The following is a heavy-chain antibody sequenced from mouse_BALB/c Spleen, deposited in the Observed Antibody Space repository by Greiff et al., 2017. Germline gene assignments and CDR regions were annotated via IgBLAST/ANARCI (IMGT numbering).Heavy chain of an antibody. CDR1: GFSLTSYG. D-gene: IGHD1-1*01. CDR3: ARSLLLRRYFDV. V-gene: IGHV2-2*02. CDR2: IWRGGST. J-gene: IGHJ1*01. Sequence: VQLQQSGPGLVQPSQCLSITCTVSGFSLTSYGVHWVRQSPGKGLEWLGVIWRGGSTDYYAAFISRLSISKENSKSQVFFKMNSLQANDTAIYYCARSLLLRRYFDVWGAGTTVTVSS.